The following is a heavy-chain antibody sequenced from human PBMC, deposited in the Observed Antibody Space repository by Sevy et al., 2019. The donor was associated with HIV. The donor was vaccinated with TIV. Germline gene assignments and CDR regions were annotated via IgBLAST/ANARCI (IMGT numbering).Heavy chain of an antibody. CDR1: GFPFSSYS. CDR3: ARYSATYHAFDL. Sequence: GGSLRLSCAASGFPFSSYSFYWVRQAPGRGLEYVSAIGSDGETTLYASSLKGRFNISRDNSKNTVFLQMGRLRTEDMGVYYCARYSATYHAFDLGGRGTMVTVAS. CDR2: IGSDGETT. V-gene: IGHV3-64*01. D-gene: IGHD1-26*01. J-gene: IGHJ3*01.